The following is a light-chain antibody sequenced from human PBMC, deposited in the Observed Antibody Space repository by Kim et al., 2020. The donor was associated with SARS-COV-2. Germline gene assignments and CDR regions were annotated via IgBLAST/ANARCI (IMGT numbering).Light chain of an antibody. V-gene: IGLV3-21*04. CDR1: NIGSKS. CDR2: YDS. Sequence: VSVAPGKTARITCGGNNIGSKSVHWYQQKPGQAPVLVIYYDSDRPSGIPERFSGSNSGNTVTLTISRVEAGDEADYYCQVWDSSSDHPVFGGGTQLTVL. CDR3: QVWDSSSDHPV. J-gene: IGLJ3*02.